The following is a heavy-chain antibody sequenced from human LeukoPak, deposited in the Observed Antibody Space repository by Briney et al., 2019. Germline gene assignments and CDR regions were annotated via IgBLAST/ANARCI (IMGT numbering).Heavy chain of an antibody. V-gene: IGHV1-2*02. CDR2: INTKSGRT. CDR1: GYSFTDYY. CDR3: ARADFIDAGPYLIGP. J-gene: IGHJ5*02. Sequence: ASVRVSCKTSGYSFTDYYIHWVRQAPGQGLEWMGWINTKSGRTSSARKFQGRVTMTRDPSITTVYMDMAWLTSDDTAIYFCARADFIDAGPYLIGPWGQGSLVTVSS. D-gene: IGHD3-3*01.